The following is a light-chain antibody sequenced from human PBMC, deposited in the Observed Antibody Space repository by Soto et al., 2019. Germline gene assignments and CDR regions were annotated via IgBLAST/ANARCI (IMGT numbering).Light chain of an antibody. V-gene: IGKV3-20*01. CDR1: QSVSNNY. Sequence: VWPHSQGPLSLAPVSISQLYFMASQSVSNNYLAWYQQKPGQAPSLLIYGASNRATGIPDRFSGSGSGTYFTLTISRLEPEYFAVYYRKHYGSSGTCGQGTKGDIK. CDR2: GAS. CDR3: KHYGSSGT. J-gene: IGKJ1*01.